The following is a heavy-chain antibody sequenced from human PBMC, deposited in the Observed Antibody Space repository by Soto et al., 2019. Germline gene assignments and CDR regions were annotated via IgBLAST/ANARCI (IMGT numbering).Heavy chain of an antibody. J-gene: IGHJ4*02. CDR2: IGTAGDT. CDR1: GFTFSSYD. V-gene: IGHV3-13*01. D-gene: IGHD3-9*01. CDR3: ARGNGIRDFDWSGKAYYFDY. Sequence: GGSLRLSCAASGFTFSSYDMHWVRQATGKGLEWVSAIGTAGDTYYPGSVKGRFTISRENAKNSLYLQMNSLRAEDTAVYYCARGNGIRDFDWSGKAYYFDYWGQGTLVTVSS.